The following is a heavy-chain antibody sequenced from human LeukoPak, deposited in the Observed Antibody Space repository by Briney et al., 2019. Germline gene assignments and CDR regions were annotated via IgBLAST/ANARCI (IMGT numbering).Heavy chain of an antibody. J-gene: IGHJ4*02. CDR3: ARLRGYSYGLDY. V-gene: IGHV3-30*03. CDR1: GFTFSSYG. Sequence: GGSLRLSCAASGFTFSSYGMSWVRQAPGKGLEWVAVISYDGSNKYYADSVKGRFTISRDNSKNTLYLQMNSLRAEDTAVYYCARLRGYSYGLDYWGQGTLVTVSS. CDR2: ISYDGSNK. D-gene: IGHD5-18*01.